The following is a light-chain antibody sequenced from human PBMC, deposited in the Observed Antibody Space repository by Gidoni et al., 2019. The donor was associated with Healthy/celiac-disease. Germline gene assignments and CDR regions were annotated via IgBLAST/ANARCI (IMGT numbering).Light chain of an antibody. V-gene: IGKV1-27*01. CDR3: QKYNSAPRT. CDR1: QSISTY. J-gene: IGKJ4*01. CDR2: AAS. Sequence: DIQMTQSPSSLPASVGDRVTITCRASQSISTYLALYQQKPGKVPKLLIYAASTLQSGVPSRFSGSGSGTDFTLTISSLQPEDVATYYCQKYNSAPRTFGGGTKVEIK.